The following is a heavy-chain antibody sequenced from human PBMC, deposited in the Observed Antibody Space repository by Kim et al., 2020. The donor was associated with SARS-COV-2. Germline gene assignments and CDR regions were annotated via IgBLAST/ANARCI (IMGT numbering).Heavy chain of an antibody. Sequence: GGSLRLSCVASGFTFRDYWMSWVRQAPGKGLEWVASIKKDGSEQYYVGSVEGRFTISRDNAKNSVYLQMNSLGAEDTAVYYCARDNRWILTQYWGQGSLVTVSS. V-gene: IGHV3-7*01. J-gene: IGHJ4*02. CDR3: ARDNRWILTQY. D-gene: IGHD5-12*01. CDR2: IKKDGSEQ. CDR1: GFTFRDYW.